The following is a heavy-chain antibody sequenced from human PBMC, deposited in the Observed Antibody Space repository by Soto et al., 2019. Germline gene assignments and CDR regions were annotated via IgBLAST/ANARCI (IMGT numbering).Heavy chain of an antibody. J-gene: IGHJ5*02. D-gene: IGHD2-15*01. CDR1: GDSIISSDFY. CDR2: IVYLGSS. CDR3: ARHSLALRKNNWFDP. V-gene: IGHV4-39*01. Sequence: PSETLSLTCTVSGDSIISSDFYWGWVRQPPGKGLEWIGSIVYLGSSYYNPSLKSRVNMSVDTSKNQFSLRLRSVTATDTALYFCARHSLALRKNNWFDPWGQGIMVTVSS.